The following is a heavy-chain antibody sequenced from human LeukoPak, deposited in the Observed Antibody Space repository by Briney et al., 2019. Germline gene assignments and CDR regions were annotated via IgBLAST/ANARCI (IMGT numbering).Heavy chain of an antibody. Sequence: GGSLRLSCAASGFTFSSYAMSWVRQAPGKGLEWVSAISGSGGSTYYADSVKGRFTISRDNAKNSLFLQMNSLRAEDTALYYCARGQYYNYMDVWGKGTTVTVSS. CDR2: ISGSGGST. CDR3: ARGQYYNYMDV. J-gene: IGHJ6*03. CDR1: GFTFSSYA. V-gene: IGHV3-23*01.